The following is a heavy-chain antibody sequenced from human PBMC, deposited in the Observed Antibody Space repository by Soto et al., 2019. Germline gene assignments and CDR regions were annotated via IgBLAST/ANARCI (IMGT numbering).Heavy chain of an antibody. Sequence: QLQLQESGPGLVKPSETLSLTCTVSGGSISSSSYYWGWIRQPPGKGLEWIGSIYYSGSTYYNPSLRCRVTISVPTSKNPFSLTLSPVTPAHSAVYYSARHTPPISTSDHWRQATLVTVSS. J-gene: IGHJ4*02. CDR3: ARHTPPISTSDH. D-gene: IGHD2-15*01. CDR1: GGSISSSSYY. CDR2: IYYSGST. V-gene: IGHV4-39*01.